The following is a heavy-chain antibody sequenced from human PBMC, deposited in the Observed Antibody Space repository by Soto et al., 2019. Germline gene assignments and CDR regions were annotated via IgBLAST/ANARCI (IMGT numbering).Heavy chain of an antibody. CDR2: MYHSGST. V-gene: IGHV4-30-2*01. CDR1: GGSISSGGYS. CDR3: ARGGWCSGGSCYTAFDI. J-gene: IGHJ3*02. Sequence: QLQLQESGSGLVKPSQTLSLTCAVSGGSISSGGYSWSWIRQPPGKGLEWIGYMYHSGSTYYNPSLKRRFTITVDRSKNQFSLKPSSVTATDTAVYYCARGGWCSGGSCYTAFDIWGQGTMVTVSS. D-gene: IGHD2-15*01.